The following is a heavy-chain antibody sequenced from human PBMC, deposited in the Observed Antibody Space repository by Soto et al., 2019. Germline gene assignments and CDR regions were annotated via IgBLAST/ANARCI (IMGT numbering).Heavy chain of an antibody. CDR2: ISVGGGNT. V-gene: IGHV3-23*01. CDR1: GFTFSSYA. D-gene: IGHD6-19*01. Sequence: EVQLLESGGGLVQPGGSLRLSCAASGFTFSSYAMNWVRQAPGKGLEWVSGISVGGGNTYYADTVKGRFTISRDNSQNTLYLQMNSLRAEDTAVYFCAKRAGGSSGPFAYWGQGTLVTVSS. J-gene: IGHJ4*02. CDR3: AKRAGGSSGPFAY.